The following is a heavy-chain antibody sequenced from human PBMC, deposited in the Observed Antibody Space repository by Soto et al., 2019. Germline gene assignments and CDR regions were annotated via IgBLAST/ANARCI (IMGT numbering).Heavy chain of an antibody. CDR1: GFTFSSYA. CDR2: LSGSGGST. D-gene: IGHD5-18*01. J-gene: IGHJ5*02. CDR3: AKYPGYSHSYAKSFDL. Sequence: GGSLRLSCAASGFTFSSYAMTWVRQAPGKGLEWVSALSGSGGSTHYADSVRGRFTISRHNSNNTLFLQMNSLRAEDTAIYYCAKYPGYSHSYAKSFDLWGQGLLVTVSS. V-gene: IGHV3-23*01.